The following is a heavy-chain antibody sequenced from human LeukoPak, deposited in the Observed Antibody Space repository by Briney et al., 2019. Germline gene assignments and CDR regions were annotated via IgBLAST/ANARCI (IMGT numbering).Heavy chain of an antibody. CDR1: GYTFTSYD. D-gene: IGHD5-24*01. J-gene: IGHJ4*02. CDR2: MNPNSGNT. V-gene: IGHV1-8*01. Sequence: GASVKVSRTASGYTFTSYDINWERQSTGQGLEWRVWMNPNSGNTLYAQKFQGRVTMTRNTSICTAYMELSSLRSEDTAVYYCARRYRIDGYTPAYYWGQGTLVTVSS. CDR3: ARRYRIDGYTPAYY.